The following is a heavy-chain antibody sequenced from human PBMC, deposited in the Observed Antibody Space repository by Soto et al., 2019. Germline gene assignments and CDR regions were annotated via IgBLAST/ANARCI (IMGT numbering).Heavy chain of an antibody. V-gene: IGHV3-33*03. J-gene: IGHJ5*02. CDR3: ISGYEFRWFDP. CDR2: IWGDGSIP. Sequence: PGGSLRLSCAASGFTFSGYGMHWVRQAPGKGLEWVTVIWGDGSIPYYVDSVKGRFTISRDNAKNSLYLQMNSLRAEDTAVYYCISGYEFRWFDPWGQGTLVTVSS. CDR1: GFTFSGYG. D-gene: IGHD5-12*01.